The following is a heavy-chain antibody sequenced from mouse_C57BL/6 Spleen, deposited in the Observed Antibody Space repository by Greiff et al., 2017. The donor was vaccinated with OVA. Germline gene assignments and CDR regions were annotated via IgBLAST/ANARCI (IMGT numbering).Heavy chain of an antibody. CDR3: TTLLLLHAMDY. CDR2: LDPENGGT. V-gene: IGHV14-4*01. Sequence: EVQLQQSGAELVRPGASVKLSCTASGFNIKDDYMHWVKQRPEQGLEWIGWLDPENGGTEYASKFQGKATITADTSSNTAFLQLSSLTSEDTAVYYCTTLLLLHAMDYWGQGTSVTVSS. D-gene: IGHD2-12*01. J-gene: IGHJ4*01. CDR1: GFNIKDDY.